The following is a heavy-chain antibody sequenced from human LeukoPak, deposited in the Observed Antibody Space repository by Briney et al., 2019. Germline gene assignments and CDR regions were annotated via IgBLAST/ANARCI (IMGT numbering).Heavy chain of an antibody. CDR2: SNGGST. V-gene: IGHV3-64*02. CDR3: TRGPGYDYVWGSYRVDY. D-gene: IGHD3-16*02. J-gene: IGHJ4*02. Sequence: SNGGSTFYADSVKGRFTISRDNSKNTLYLQMGSLRAEDMAVYYCTRGPGYDYVWGSYRVDYWGQGTLVTASS.